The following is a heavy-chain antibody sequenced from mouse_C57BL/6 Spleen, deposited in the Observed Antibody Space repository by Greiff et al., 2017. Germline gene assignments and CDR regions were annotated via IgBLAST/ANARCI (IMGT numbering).Heavy chain of an antibody. D-gene: IGHD1-1*01. Sequence: VQLQQSGAELVRPGASVTLSCKASGYTFTDSEMHWVKPTPVHGLEWIGAIYPGTGGTAYNQKFKGKAILTADKSSSTAYMEFRSLTSEGSAVYYCTRHYYGRLDYWGQGTTLTVSS. V-gene: IGHV1-15*01. CDR2: IYPGTGGT. CDR1: GYTFTDSE. J-gene: IGHJ2*01. CDR3: TRHYYGRLDY.